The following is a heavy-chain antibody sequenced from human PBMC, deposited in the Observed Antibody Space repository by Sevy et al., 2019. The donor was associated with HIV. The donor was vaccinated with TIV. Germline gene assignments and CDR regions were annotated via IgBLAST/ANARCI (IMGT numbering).Heavy chain of an antibody. V-gene: IGHV3-48*01. J-gene: IGHJ3*02. CDR2: ISSSSSTI. CDR3: ARYDSTRSDAFDI. D-gene: IGHD3-22*01. CDR1: GFTFSSYS. Sequence: GGSLRLSCAASGFTFSSYSMNWVRQAPGKGLEWVSYISSSSSTIYYADSVKGRFTISRDNAKNSLYLQMNSLRAEDTAVYYCARYDSTRSDAFDIWGQGTMVTV.